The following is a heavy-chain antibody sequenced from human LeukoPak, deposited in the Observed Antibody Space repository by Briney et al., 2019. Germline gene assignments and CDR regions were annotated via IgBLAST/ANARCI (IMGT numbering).Heavy chain of an antibody. Sequence: GGSLRLSCAASGFTFSSYAMHWVRQAPGKGLEWVAVISYDGSNKYYADSVKGRFTISRDNSKNTLYLQMNSLRAEDTAVYYCARDTALRMDAWGQGTTVTVSS. CDR1: GFTFSSYA. J-gene: IGHJ6*02. V-gene: IGHV3-30-3*01. CDR3: ARDTALRMDA. CDR2: ISYDGSNK.